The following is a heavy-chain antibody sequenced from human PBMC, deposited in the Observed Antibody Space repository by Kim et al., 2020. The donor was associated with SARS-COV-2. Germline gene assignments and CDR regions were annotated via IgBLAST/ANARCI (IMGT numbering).Heavy chain of an antibody. Sequence: HVTISADKSISTAYLQWSSLKASDTAMYYCARHSLLGGNFDYWGQGTLVTVSS. V-gene: IGHV5-10-1*01. J-gene: IGHJ4*02. CDR3: ARHSLLGGNFDY. D-gene: IGHD2-15*01.